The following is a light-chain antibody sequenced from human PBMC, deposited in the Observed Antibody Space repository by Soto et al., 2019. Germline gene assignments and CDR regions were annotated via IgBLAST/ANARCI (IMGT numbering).Light chain of an antibody. CDR1: SSSIGGNS. Sequence: QSVLTQPPSASGTPGQRVTISCSGSSSSIGGNSVNWYQQLPGTAPKLLTQSNNQRPSGVPDRFSGSKSGTSGSLAISGLQSEDEADYYCAAWDDSLNGFVFGTGTKVTVL. CDR2: SNN. CDR3: AAWDDSLNGFV. V-gene: IGLV1-44*01. J-gene: IGLJ1*01.